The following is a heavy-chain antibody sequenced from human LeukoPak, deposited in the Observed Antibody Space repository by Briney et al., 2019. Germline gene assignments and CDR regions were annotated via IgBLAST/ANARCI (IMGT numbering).Heavy chain of an antibody. J-gene: IGHJ4*02. Sequence: PSETLSLTCTVSGGSISSYYWSWIRQPPGKGLEWIGYIYYSGSTNYNPSLKSRVTISVDTSKNQFSLKLSSVTAADTAVYYCARGQYDSSGYYVDYWGQGTLVTVSS. CDR1: GGSISSYY. V-gene: IGHV4-59*01. CDR3: ARGQYDSSGYYVDY. CDR2: IYYSGST. D-gene: IGHD3-22*01.